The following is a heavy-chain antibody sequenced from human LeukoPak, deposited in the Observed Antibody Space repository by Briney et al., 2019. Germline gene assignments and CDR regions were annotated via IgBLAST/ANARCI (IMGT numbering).Heavy chain of an antibody. V-gene: IGHV4-59*08. D-gene: IGHD4-23*01. Sequence: SETLSLTCTVSGASISNYYWSWIRQPPGQGLEWIGYIYYSGSTSYNPSLKSRVTISGDTSKNQFSLKLSSVTAADTAAYYCARHVYGGNSGFDYWGQGTLVTVSS. CDR3: ARHVYGGNSGFDY. J-gene: IGHJ4*02. CDR1: GASISNYY. CDR2: IYYSGST.